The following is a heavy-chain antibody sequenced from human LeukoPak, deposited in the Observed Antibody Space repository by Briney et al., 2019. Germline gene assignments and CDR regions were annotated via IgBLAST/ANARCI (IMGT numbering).Heavy chain of an antibody. V-gene: IGHV4-39*07. CDR1: GGSISSSSYY. D-gene: IGHD3-16*01. CDR3: ARGPLIGPIDY. CDR2: IYYSGST. Sequence: SETLSLTCTVSGGSISSSSYYWGWIRQPPGKGLEWIGSIYYSGSTNYNPSLKSRVAISVDTSKNQFSLKLTPVTAADTAVYYCARGPLIGPIDYWGQGTLVTVSS. J-gene: IGHJ4*02.